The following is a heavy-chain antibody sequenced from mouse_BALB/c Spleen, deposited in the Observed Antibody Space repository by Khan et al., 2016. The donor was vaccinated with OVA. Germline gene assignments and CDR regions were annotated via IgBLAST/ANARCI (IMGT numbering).Heavy chain of an antibody. CDR2: ISSGSSTF. CDR3: ARILGIDAMDY. J-gene: IGHJ4*01. D-gene: IGHD1-1*02. CDR1: GFTFSSFG. V-gene: IGHV5-17*02. Sequence: EVELVESGGGLVQPGGSRKLSCAASGFTFSSFGMFWIRQAPEKGLEWVAYISSGSSTFYYADTVKGRFTISRDNPKNTLFLQMTSLRSEDTAMYYCARILGIDAMDYGGQGTSVTVSS.